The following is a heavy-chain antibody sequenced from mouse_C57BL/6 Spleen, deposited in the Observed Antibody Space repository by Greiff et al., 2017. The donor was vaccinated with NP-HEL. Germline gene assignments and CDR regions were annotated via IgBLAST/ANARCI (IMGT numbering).Heavy chain of an antibody. J-gene: IGHJ3*01. Sequence: DSGPGLVKPSQSLSLTCSVTGYSITSGYYWNWIRQFPGNKLEWMGYISYDGSNNYNPSLKNRISITRDTSKNQFFLKLNSVTTEDTATYYCARGSDGYYVAYWGQGTLVTVSA. CDR3: ARGSDGYYVAY. D-gene: IGHD2-3*01. CDR1: GYSITSGYY. V-gene: IGHV3-6*01. CDR2: ISYDGSN.